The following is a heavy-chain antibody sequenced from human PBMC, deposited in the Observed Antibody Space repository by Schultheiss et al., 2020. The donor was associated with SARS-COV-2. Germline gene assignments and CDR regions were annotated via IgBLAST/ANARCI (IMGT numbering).Heavy chain of an antibody. D-gene: IGHD3-9*01. Sequence: GGSLRLSCAASGFTFSSYSMNWVRQAPGKGLEWVSSISSSSSYTNYADSVKGRFTISRDNAKNSLYLQMNSLRAEDTAVYYCARDITDYDILTGYWSHNWFDPWGQGTLVTVSS. V-gene: IGHV3-21*01. CDR3: ARDITDYDILTGYWSHNWFDP. CDR2: ISSSSSYT. J-gene: IGHJ5*02. CDR1: GFTFSSYS.